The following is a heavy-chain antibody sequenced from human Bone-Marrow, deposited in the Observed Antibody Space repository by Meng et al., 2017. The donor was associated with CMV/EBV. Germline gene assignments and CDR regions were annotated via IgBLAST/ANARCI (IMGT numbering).Heavy chain of an antibody. CDR1: GGSFSGYY. J-gene: IGHJ5*02. V-gene: IGHV4-59*01. CDR3: ARVQLSFRARDFWSDQANLTNWFDP. D-gene: IGHD3-3*01. Sequence: GSLRLSCAVYGGSFSGYYWSWIRQPPGKGLEWIGYIYYSGSTNYNPSLKSRVTISVDTSKNQFSLKLSSVTAADTAVYYCARVQLSFRARDFWSDQANLTNWFDPWGQGTLVTVSS. CDR2: IYYSGST.